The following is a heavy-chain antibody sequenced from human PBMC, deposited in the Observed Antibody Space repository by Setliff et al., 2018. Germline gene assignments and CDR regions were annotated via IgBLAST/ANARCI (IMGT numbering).Heavy chain of an antibody. D-gene: IGHD2-15*01. J-gene: IGHJ5*02. V-gene: IGHV4-39*01. CDR3: ARPYCSGGSCYSGWFDP. CDR2: INHRGST. CDR1: GGSISSSSHY. Sequence: SETLSLTCTVSGGSISSSSHYWGWIRQPPGKGLEWIGEINHRGSTNYNPSLKSRATISIDTSKNQFSLKLSSVTAADTAVYYCARPYCSGGSCYSGWFDPWGQGTLVTVSS.